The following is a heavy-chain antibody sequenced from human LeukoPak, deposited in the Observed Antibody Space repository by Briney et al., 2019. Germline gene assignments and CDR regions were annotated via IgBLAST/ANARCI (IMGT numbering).Heavy chain of an antibody. CDR3: ARIFRGAYFDY. CDR2: IHFSGST. V-gene: IGHV4-59*01. CDR1: GGSIRSYY. J-gene: IGHJ4*02. D-gene: IGHD3-10*01. Sequence: SETLSLTCTVAGGSIRSYYWSWIRQPPGKGLEWVGYIHFSGSTNYNPSLKSRVTVSDDKSKNQFSLKLSSVTAADTAVYYCARIFRGAYFDYWGQGTLVTVSS.